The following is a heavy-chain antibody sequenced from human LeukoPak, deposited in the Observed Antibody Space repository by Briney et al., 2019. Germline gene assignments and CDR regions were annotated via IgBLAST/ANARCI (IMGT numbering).Heavy chain of an antibody. CDR3: ASSIAAAGTYYFDY. CDR2: INHSGST. Sequence: SETLSLTCAVYGGSFSGYYWSWIRQPPGKGVEWIGEINHSGSTNYNPSLKSRVTISVDTSKNQFSLKLSSVTAADTAVYYCASSIAAAGTYYFDYWGQGTLVTVSS. J-gene: IGHJ4*02. CDR1: GGSFSGYY. D-gene: IGHD6-13*01. V-gene: IGHV4-34*01.